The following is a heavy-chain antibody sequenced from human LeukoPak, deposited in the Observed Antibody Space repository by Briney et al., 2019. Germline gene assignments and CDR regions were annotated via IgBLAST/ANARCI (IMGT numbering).Heavy chain of an antibody. CDR2: ITTYNGNT. J-gene: IGHJ4*02. V-gene: IGHV1-18*01. Sequence: ASVKVSCKASGYTFTSSPISWVRQSPGQRLEWMEWITTYNGNTNYAQTLQGRVTMTTDTSTSTAYMYLRGLRSDDTAVYYCARGYDYGDYVGDFDYWGQGTLVTVSS. CDR1: GYTFTSSP. D-gene: IGHD4-17*01. CDR3: ARGYDYGDYVGDFDY.